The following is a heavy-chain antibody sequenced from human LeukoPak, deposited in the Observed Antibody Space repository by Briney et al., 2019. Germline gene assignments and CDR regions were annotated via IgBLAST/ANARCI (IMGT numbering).Heavy chain of an antibody. J-gene: IGHJ6*02. CDR1: GGTFSSYA. V-gene: IGHV1-69*13. D-gene: IGHD4-17*01. CDR3: ARGKGPAQNDYGDYEDYYYYGMDV. CDR2: IIPIFGTA. Sequence: SVKVSCKASGGTFSSYAISWVRQAPGQGLEWMGGIIPIFGTANYAQKFQGRVTITADESTSTAYMELSSLRSEDTAVYYCARGKGPAQNDYGDYEDYYYYGMDVWGQGTTVTVSS.